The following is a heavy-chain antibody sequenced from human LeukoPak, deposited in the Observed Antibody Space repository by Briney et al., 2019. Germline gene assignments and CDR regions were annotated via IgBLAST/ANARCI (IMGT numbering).Heavy chain of an antibody. V-gene: IGHV3-9*03. CDR1: GFTFDDYA. Sequence: GGSLRLSCAASGFTFDDYAMHWVRQAPGKGLEWVSGISWNSVSIDYADSVKGRFTISRDNAKNSLYLQMNSLRVEDMALYYCAKDPRRYYGSGTMHYFFDFWGRGTLVTVSS. CDR3: AKDPRRYYGSGTMHYFFDF. CDR2: ISWNSVSI. D-gene: IGHD3-10*01. J-gene: IGHJ2*01.